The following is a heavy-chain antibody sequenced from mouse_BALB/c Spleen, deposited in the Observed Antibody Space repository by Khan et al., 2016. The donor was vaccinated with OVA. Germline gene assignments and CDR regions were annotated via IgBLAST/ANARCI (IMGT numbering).Heavy chain of an antibody. CDR3: TRSGYGTFAY. J-gene: IGHJ3*01. V-gene: IGHV1-53*01. CDR1: GYTFTSYY. Sequence: VQLQQSGTELVKPGASVRLSCKASGYTFTSYYMYWVKQRPGQGLEWIGEINPSDGDSNFNENFKSKATLTVDKASTTAYMQLSSLTSEDSAVYYCTRSGYGTFAYWGQGTLVTGSA. CDR2: INPSDGDS. D-gene: IGHD4-1*01.